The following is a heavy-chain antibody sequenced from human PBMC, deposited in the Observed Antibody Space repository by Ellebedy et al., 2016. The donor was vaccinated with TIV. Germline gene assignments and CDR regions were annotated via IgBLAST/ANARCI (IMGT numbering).Heavy chain of an antibody. CDR1: GFTFSSYA. Sequence: PGGSLRLSCAASGFTFSSYAMSWVRPAPGKGLEWVSHMSGNDGSRPYTYYPDSVKGRFTISRDDSKNTLYLQMNSLRAEDTAVYFCAKRPPYDRSRYYYCGMDVWGQGTTVTVSS. J-gene: IGHJ6*02. D-gene: IGHD3-22*01. CDR3: AKRPPYDRSRYYYCGMDV. CDR2: MSGNDGSRPYT. V-gene: IGHV3-23*01.